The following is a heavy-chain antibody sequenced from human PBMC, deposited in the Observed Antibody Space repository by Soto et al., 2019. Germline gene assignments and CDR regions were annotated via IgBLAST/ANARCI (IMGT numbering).Heavy chain of an antibody. CDR2: ISGSGGST. D-gene: IGHD6-19*01. CDR1: GFTFSSYA. CDR3: AKDQSEIAVAGTDDAFDI. V-gene: IGHV3-23*01. Sequence: EVQLLDSGGGLVQPGGSLRLSCAASGFTFSSYAMSWVRQAPGKGLEWVSAISGSGGSTYYADTVKGRFTISRDNSKNTLYLQMNSQRAEDTDVYYCAKDQSEIAVAGTDDAFDIWGQGTMVTVSS. J-gene: IGHJ3*02.